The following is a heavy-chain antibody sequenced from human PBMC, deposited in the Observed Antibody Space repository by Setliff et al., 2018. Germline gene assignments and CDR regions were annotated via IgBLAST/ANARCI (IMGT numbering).Heavy chain of an antibody. V-gene: IGHV1-46*01. J-gene: IGHJ6*02. D-gene: IGHD2-15*01. CDR3: AASVGGAPYYYGLDV. CDR2: INVSGGSA. Sequence: GASVKVSCKASGYTFTRYYMYWVRQAPGQGLEWMGIINVSGGSASYAEKFQGRVTMTRDTSTSTIYMELASLIYDDTAVYSCAASVGGAPYYYGLDVWGQGTTVTVSS. CDR1: GYTFTRYY.